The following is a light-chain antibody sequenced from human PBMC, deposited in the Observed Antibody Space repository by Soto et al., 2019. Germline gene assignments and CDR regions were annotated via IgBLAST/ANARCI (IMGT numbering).Light chain of an antibody. Sequence: DIVMTQSPDSLAVSLGERATINCKSSQSLLYSSNIKNYLAWYQQKPGQPPKLLIYWASTRESGVPDRFSGSGSGTDFTLTISSLQAEDVAVYYCQQYYTTPPITFGQGTRLEIK. J-gene: IGKJ5*01. CDR2: WAS. CDR1: QSLLYSSNIKNY. CDR3: QQYYTTPPIT. V-gene: IGKV4-1*01.